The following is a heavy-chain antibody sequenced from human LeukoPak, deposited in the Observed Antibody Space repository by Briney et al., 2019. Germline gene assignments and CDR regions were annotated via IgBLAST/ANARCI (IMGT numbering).Heavy chain of an antibody. CDR2: VKSDGAGT. J-gene: IGHJ5*02. V-gene: IGHV3-23*01. D-gene: IGHD3-22*01. CDR3: ARCTTASSGWCNWLDP. CDR1: GFTFSTYA. Sequence: GGSLRLSCAASGFTFSTYAMSWVRQAPGKGPAWVASVKSDGAGTHYADSVKGRFTISRDNSKNILYLQMNSLRAEDTAIYYCARCTTASSGWCNWLDPWGQGTLVTVSS.